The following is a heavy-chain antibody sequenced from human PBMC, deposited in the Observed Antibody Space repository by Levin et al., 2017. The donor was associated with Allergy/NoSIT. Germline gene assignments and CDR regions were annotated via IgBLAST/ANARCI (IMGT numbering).Heavy chain of an antibody. CDR1: GFTFSNAW. CDR3: TTEIYCSGGSCSAY. V-gene: IGHV3-15*01. Sequence: GESLKISCAASGFTFSNAWMSWVRQAPGKGLEWVGRIKSKTDGGTTDYAAPVKGRFTISRDDSKNTLYLQMNSLKTEDTAVYYCTTEIYCSGGSCSAYWGQGTLVTVSS. CDR2: IKSKTDGGTT. D-gene: IGHD2-15*01. J-gene: IGHJ4*02.